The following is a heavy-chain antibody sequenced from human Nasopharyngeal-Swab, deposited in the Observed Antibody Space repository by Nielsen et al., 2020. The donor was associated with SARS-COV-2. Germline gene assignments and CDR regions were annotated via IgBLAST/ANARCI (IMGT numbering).Heavy chain of an antibody. CDR3: ARGPSLGWFDP. Sequence: GFLKISCAASGFTFFSYWMHCVRQAPGKGLEWVSFINIDGTTTTYADSVKGRFTISSDDATNTLFLQMNSLRADDTGVYYCARGPSLGWFDPWGQGTLVTVSS. CDR2: INIDGTTT. J-gene: IGHJ5*02. CDR1: GFTFFSYW. V-gene: IGHV3-74*01.